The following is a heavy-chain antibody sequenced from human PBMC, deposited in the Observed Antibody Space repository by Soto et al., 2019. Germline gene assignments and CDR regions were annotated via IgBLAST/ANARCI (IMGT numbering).Heavy chain of an antibody. Sequence: ASVKVSCKASGYTFTGYDMHWVRQAPGQGLEWMGWINPNSGGTNYAQKFQGWVTMTRDTSISTAYMELSRLRSDDTAVYYCARAKIPSYYYYGMDVWGQGTTVTVSS. D-gene: IGHD2-2*02. V-gene: IGHV1-2*04. CDR3: ARAKIPSYYYYGMDV. J-gene: IGHJ6*02. CDR2: INPNSGGT. CDR1: GYTFTGYD.